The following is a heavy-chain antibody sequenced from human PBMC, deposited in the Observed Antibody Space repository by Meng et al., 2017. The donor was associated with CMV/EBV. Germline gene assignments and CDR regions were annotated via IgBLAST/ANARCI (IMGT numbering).Heavy chain of an antibody. D-gene: IGHD3-3*01. CDR1: GFTFSSYS. Sequence: GGSLRLSCAASGFTFSSYSMNWVRQAPGKGLEWVSYISSSSSTIYYADSVKGRFTISRDNAKNSLYLQMNSLRAEDTAVYYCARGGSYDFWSGGYFDYWGQGTLVTVSS. CDR3: ARGGSYDFWSGGYFDY. V-gene: IGHV3-48*04. CDR2: ISSSSSTI. J-gene: IGHJ4*02.